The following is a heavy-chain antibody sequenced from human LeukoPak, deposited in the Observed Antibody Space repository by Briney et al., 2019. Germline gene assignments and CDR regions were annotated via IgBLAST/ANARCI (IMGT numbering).Heavy chain of an antibody. CDR3: ARDPHYYGSGSYYNLNYFDY. CDR2: ISYDGSNK. Sequence: PGGSLRLSCAASGLTFSSYAMHWVRQAPGKGLEWVAVISYDGSNKYYADSVKGRFTISRDNSKNTLYLQMNSLRAEDTAVYYCARDPHYYGSGSYYNLNYFDYWGQGTLVTVSS. V-gene: IGHV3-30-3*01. CDR1: GLTFSSYA. J-gene: IGHJ4*02. D-gene: IGHD3-10*01.